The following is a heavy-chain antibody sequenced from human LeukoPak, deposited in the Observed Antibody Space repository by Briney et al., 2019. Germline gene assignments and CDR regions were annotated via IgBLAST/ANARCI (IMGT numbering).Heavy chain of an antibody. D-gene: IGHD3-3*01. V-gene: IGHV4-34*01. CDR2: INHSGST. Sequence: PSETLSLTCAVYGGSFSGYYWSWIRQPPGKGLEWIGEINHSGSTNYNPSLKSRVTISVDTSKNQFSLKLSSVTAADTAVYYCARRFLEFVDWGQGTLVAVSS. CDR3: ARRFLEFVD. J-gene: IGHJ4*02. CDR1: GGSFSGYY.